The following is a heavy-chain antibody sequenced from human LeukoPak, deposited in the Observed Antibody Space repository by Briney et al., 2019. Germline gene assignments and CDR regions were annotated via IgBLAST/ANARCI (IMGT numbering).Heavy chain of an antibody. V-gene: IGHV3-30-3*01. CDR2: ISYDGSNK. CDR1: GFTFSSYA. D-gene: IGHD1-7*01. Sequence: PGGSLRLSCAASGFTFSSYAMHWVRQAPGKGLEWVAVISYDGSNKYYADSVKGRFTISRDNSKNTLYLQMNSLRAEDTAVYYCARDTSGGWNYEDAFDIWGQGTMVTVSS. CDR3: ARDTSGGWNYEDAFDI. J-gene: IGHJ3*02.